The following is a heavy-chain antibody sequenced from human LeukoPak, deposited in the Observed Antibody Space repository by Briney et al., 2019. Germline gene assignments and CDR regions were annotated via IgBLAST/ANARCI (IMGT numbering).Heavy chain of an antibody. CDR2: ISSSSSYI. D-gene: IGHD3-10*01. Sequence: GGSLRLSCAASGFTFDEYAMHWVRQAPGKGLEWVSSISSSSSYIYYADSVKGRFTISRDNAKNSLYLQMNSLRAEDTAVYYCASGLWRGATVDYWGQGTLVTVSS. V-gene: IGHV3-21*01. J-gene: IGHJ4*02. CDR1: GFTFDEYA. CDR3: ASGLWRGATVDY.